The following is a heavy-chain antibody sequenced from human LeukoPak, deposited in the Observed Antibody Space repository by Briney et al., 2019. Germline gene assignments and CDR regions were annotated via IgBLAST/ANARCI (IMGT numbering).Heavy chain of an antibody. CDR1: GFTFSNYG. CDR2: IRFDGGDK. J-gene: IGHJ4*02. V-gene: IGHV3-30*02. Sequence: GGSLRLSCAASGFTFSNYGMHWVRQAPGKGLDWVAFIRFDGGDKYYADSVKGRFTISRDNSKNTLNLQMSSLRTEDTAVYYCAKDPPLYGSGSYLDYWGQGSLVTVSS. D-gene: IGHD3-10*01. CDR3: AKDPPLYGSGSYLDY.